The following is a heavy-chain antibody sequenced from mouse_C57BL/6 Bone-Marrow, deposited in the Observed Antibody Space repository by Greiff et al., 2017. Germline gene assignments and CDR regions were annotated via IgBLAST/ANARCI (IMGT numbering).Heavy chain of an antibody. J-gene: IGHJ2*01. CDR3: ARDYYGSSLYYFDY. CDR2: ISSGSSTI. CDR1: GFTFSDYG. Sequence: EVKLVESGGGLVKPGGSLKLSCAASGFTFSDYGMHWVRQAPEKGLEWVAYISSGSSTIYYADTVKGRFTISRDNAKNTLFLQMTSLRSEDTAMYYCARDYYGSSLYYFDYWGQGTTLTVSS. V-gene: IGHV5-17*01. D-gene: IGHD1-1*01.